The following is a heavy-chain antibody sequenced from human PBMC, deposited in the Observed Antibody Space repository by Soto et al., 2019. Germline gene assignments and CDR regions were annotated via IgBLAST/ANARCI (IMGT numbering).Heavy chain of an antibody. V-gene: IGHV3-30*18. J-gene: IGHJ2*01. CDR2: ISYDGSNK. CDR1: GFTFSSYG. Sequence: GGSVRLSCAASGFTFSSYGMHWVRQAPGKGLEWVAVISYDGSNKYYADSVKGRFTISRDNSKNTLYLQMNSLRAEDTAVYNCANEPVGPDWYFDLWGRGTLVTVSS. CDR3: ANEPVGPDWYFDL.